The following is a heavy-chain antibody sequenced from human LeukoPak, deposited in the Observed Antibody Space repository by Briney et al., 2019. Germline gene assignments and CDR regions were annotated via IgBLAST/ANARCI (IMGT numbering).Heavy chain of an antibody. CDR2: IKQDGSEI. Sequence: GGSLRLSCAASGFTFSRYWMTWVRQAPGKGLEWVANIKQDGSEIYSVDSVKGRFTISRDNAKNSLYLQMNSLRAEDTAVYYCARDKVVGATLFDYWGQGALVTVSS. J-gene: IGHJ4*02. D-gene: IGHD1-26*01. CDR3: ARDKVVGATLFDY. V-gene: IGHV3-7*01. CDR1: GFTFSRYW.